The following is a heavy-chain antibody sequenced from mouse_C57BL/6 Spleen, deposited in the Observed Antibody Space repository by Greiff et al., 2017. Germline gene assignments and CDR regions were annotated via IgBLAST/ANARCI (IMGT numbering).Heavy chain of an antibody. J-gene: IGHJ4*01. CDR3: ASKGYSNYLYAMDY. D-gene: IGHD2-5*01. Sequence: DVQLVESGGGLVKPGGSLKLSCAASGFTFSSYTMSWVRQTPEKRLEWVATISGGGGNTYYPASVQGRFTISRDTAKNTLYLQMSSRRSEDTDLSDCASKGYSNYLYAMDYWGKGTSVTVSS. V-gene: IGHV5-9*01. CDR2: ISGGGGNT. CDR1: GFTFSSYT.